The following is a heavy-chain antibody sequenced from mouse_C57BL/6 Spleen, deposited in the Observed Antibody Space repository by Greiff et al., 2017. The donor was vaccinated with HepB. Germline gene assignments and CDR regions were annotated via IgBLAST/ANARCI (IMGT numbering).Heavy chain of an antibody. Sequence: VQLQQSGPELVKPGASVKISCKASGYTFTDYYMNWVKQSHGKSLEWIGDINPNNGGTSYNQKFKGKATLTVDKSSSTAYMELRSLTSEDSAVYYCARFPPGYYGDYWGQGTTLTVSS. CDR1: GYTFTDYY. CDR2: INPNNGGT. CDR3: ARFPPGYYGDY. D-gene: IGHD1-1*01. V-gene: IGHV1-26*01. J-gene: IGHJ2*01.